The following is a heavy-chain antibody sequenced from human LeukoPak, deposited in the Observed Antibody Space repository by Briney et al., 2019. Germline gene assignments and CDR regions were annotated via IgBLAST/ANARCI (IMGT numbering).Heavy chain of an antibody. J-gene: IGHJ4*02. CDR2: ISSSSSYI. CDR3: ARDRSDAYCGGDCYSFDY. D-gene: IGHD2-21*02. CDR1: GFTFSSYS. V-gene: IGHV3-21*01. Sequence: PGGSLRLSCAASGFTFSSYSMNWVRQAPGKGLEWVSSISSSSSYIYYADSVKGRFTISRDNAKNSLYLQMNSLRAEDTAVYYCARDRSDAYCGGDCYSFDYWGQGTLVTVSS.